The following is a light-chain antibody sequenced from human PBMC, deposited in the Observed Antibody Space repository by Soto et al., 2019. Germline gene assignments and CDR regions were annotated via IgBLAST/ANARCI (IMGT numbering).Light chain of an antibody. V-gene: IGKV2-28*01. J-gene: IGKJ1*01. CDR1: RSLLHSNGYNY. CDR3: MQALQTPWT. Sequence: DIVISQSPLSLPVTPGEPASISCRSRRSLLHSNGYNYLDGELQKPGPSPQLLIYLGSNRASGVPDTFSGSGSGTDFTLKISRVEAEDVGVYYCMQALQTPWTFGQGTKVDI. CDR2: LGS.